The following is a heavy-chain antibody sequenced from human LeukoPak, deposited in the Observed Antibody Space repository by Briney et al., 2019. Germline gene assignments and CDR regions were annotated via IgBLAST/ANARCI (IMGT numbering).Heavy chain of an antibody. Sequence: SGGSLRLSCAASGFTFSSYAMSWVRQAPGKGLEWVSAISGSGGSTYYADSVKGRFTISRDNSKSTLYLQMNSLRAEDTAVYYCAKATFDLGYDFWSGYDPTGGNYFDYWGQGTLVTVSS. CDR2: ISGSGGST. D-gene: IGHD3-3*01. CDR1: GFTFSSYA. V-gene: IGHV3-23*01. J-gene: IGHJ4*02. CDR3: AKATFDLGYDFWSGYDPTGGNYFDY.